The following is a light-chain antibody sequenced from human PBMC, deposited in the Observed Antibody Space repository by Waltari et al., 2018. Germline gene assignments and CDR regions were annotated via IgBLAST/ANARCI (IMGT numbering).Light chain of an antibody. CDR3: QKYDRLPAT. CDR1: QSVSRF. Sequence: EIVLTQSPGTLSLSPGERGTLSCRASQSVSRFLAWYQQKPGQAPRLLIYGASTRATGIPVRFSGSGSGTDFSLTISRLEPEDFAVYYCQKYDRLPATFGQGTKVEIK. V-gene: IGKV3-20*01. J-gene: IGKJ1*01. CDR2: GAS.